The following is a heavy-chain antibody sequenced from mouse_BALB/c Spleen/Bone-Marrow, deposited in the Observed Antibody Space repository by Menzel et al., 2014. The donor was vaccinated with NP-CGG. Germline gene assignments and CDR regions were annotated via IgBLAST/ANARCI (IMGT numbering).Heavy chain of an antibody. CDR3: AREGYGNWFAY. CDR2: INPSSGYT. CDR1: GYTFTSYT. D-gene: IGHD2-1*01. V-gene: IGHV1-4*01. J-gene: IGHJ3*01. Sequence: QVQLQQSGAELARPGASVKMSCKASGYTFTSYTMHWVKQRPGQGLEWIGYINPSSGYTNYNQKFKDKAILTADKSSSTAYMQLSSLTSEDSAVYYCAREGYGNWFAYWGQGTLVTVSA.